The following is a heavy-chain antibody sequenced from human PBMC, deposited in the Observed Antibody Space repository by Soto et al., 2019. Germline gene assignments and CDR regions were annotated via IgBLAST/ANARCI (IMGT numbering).Heavy chain of an antibody. CDR3: ARDGGYSYCSYYFDY. J-gene: IGHJ4*02. CDR1: GFTFSSYW. D-gene: IGHD5-18*01. Sequence: EVQLVESGGGVVQPGGSLRLSCAASGFTFSSYWMSWVRQAPGKGLEWVANIKQDGSEKYYVDSVKGRFTISRDNAKNSLYLQMNSLRAEDTAVYYCARDGGYSYCSYYFDYWGQGTLVTVSS. V-gene: IGHV3-7*01. CDR2: IKQDGSEK.